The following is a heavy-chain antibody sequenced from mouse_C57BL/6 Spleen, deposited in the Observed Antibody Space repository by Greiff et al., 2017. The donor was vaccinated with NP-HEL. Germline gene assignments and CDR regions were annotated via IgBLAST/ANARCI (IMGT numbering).Heavy chain of an antibody. J-gene: IGHJ4*01. D-gene: IGHD2-3*01. CDR1: GYTFTDYE. Sequence: QVQLQQSGAELVRPGASVTLSCKASGYTFTDYEMHWVKQTPVHGLEWIGAIDPETGGTAYNQKFKGKAILTADKSSSTAYMELRSLTSEDSAVYYCTRRNIYDGYYGAMDYWGQGTSVTVSS. V-gene: IGHV1-15*01. CDR2: IDPETGGT. CDR3: TRRNIYDGYYGAMDY.